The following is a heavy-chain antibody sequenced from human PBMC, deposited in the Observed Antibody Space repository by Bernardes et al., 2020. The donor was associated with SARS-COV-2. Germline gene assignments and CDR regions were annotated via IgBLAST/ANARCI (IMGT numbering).Heavy chain of an antibody. V-gene: IGHV4-39*01. D-gene: IGHD6-19*01. CDR1: GGSVNSGTYY. CDR2: IYYSGST. J-gene: IGHJ5*02. Sequence: SEPLSLTCTCSGGSVNSGTYYWGWTRQFPGKGLEWIGSIYYSGSTHYNPSLKSRVTISVDTSKNQFSLDLRFVTAADTAVYYCARHLAGSGWSFDPWGQGALVTVSS. CDR3: ARHLAGSGWSFDP.